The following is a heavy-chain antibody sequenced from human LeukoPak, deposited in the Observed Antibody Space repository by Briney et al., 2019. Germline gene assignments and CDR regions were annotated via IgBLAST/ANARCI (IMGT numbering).Heavy chain of an antibody. D-gene: IGHD5-12*01. J-gene: IGHJ5*02. Sequence: ASVKVSCKASGYTFTSYYMHWVRQAPGQGLEWMGIINPSGGSTSYAQKFQGRVTMTRDTSASTVYMELSSLRSEDTAVYYCARDVDIVATIEGNWFDPWGQGTLVTVSS. CDR2: INPSGGST. V-gene: IGHV1-46*01. CDR1: GYTFTSYY. CDR3: ARDVDIVATIEGNWFDP.